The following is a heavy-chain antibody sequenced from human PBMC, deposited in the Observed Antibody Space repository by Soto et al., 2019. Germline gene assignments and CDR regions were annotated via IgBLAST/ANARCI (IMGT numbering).Heavy chain of an antibody. D-gene: IGHD5-12*01. CDR3: VKDKGYSGYDLVADY. Sequence: EVQLVESGGGLVQPGGSLRLSCSASGFTFSSYAMHWVRQAPGKGLEYVSAISSNGGSTYYADSVKGRFTISRDNSKNTLYIQMSSLRDEDTAVYYCVKDKGYSGYDLVADYWGQGTLVTVSS. CDR2: ISSNGGST. J-gene: IGHJ4*02. V-gene: IGHV3-64D*08. CDR1: GFTFSSYA.